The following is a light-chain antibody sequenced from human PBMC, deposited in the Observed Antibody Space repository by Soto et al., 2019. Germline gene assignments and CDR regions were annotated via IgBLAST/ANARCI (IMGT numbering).Light chain of an antibody. CDR2: DVS. CDR1: SSDNGGYNY. J-gene: IGLJ1*01. V-gene: IGLV2-14*01. CDR3: SSYTSSSTYV. Sequence: QSALTQPASVSGSPGQSITISCTGTSSDNGGYNYVSWYQQHPGKAPKLMIYDVSNRPSGVSNRFSGSKSGNTASLTIFGLQAEDEADYYCSSYTSSSTYVFGTGTKSPS.